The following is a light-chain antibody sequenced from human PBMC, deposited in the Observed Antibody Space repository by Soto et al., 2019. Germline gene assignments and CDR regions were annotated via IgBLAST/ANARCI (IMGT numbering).Light chain of an antibody. CDR2: WAS. CDR3: QQYYSSWT. Sequence: DIVMTQSPDSLAVSLGERAAINCKSSQSVLYSSNNKNYLAWYQQKPGQPPKLLIYWASTRESGVPDRFRGSGSGTDFPLTFSSRQAEDVAVYYCQQYYSSWTFGQGTKVEIK. V-gene: IGKV4-1*01. CDR1: QSVLYSSNNKNY. J-gene: IGKJ1*01.